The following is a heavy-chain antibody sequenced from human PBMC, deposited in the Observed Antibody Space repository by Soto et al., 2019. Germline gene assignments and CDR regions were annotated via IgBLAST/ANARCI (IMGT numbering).Heavy chain of an antibody. Sequence: SETLSLTCTVSGGSISSYYWSWIRQPPGKGLEWIGYIYYSGSTNYNPSLKSRVTISVDTSKNQFSLKLSSVTAADTAVYYCARLLYCSSTSCYGMDVWGKGTTVTVSS. CDR3: ARLLYCSSTSCYGMDV. D-gene: IGHD2-2*01. CDR1: GGSISSYY. J-gene: IGHJ6*04. V-gene: IGHV4-59*01. CDR2: IYYSGST.